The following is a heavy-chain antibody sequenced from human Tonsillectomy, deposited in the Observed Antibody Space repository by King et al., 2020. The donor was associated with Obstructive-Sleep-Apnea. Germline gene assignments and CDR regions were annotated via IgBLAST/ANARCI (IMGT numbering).Heavy chain of an antibody. CDR3: ARVSPQYYYGSGAAQWLDH. J-gene: IGHJ4*02. CDR2: IYTSGST. CDR1: GGSISSYY. V-gene: IGHV4-4*07. D-gene: IGHD3-10*01. Sequence: LQLQESGPGLVKPSETLSLTCTVSGGSISSYYWSWIRQPAGRGLEWIGHIYTSGSTNYNPSLKSRVTMSVDTSKNQFSLKLSSVTAADTAVYCCARVSPQYYYGSGAAQWLDHWGQGTLVTVSS.